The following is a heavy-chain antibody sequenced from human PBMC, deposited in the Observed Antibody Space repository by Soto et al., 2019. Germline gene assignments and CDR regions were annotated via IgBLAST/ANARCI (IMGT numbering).Heavy chain of an antibody. Sequence: GGPLRLSCAASGFTFGNYWMHWARQAPGKGREWVSRMTREGRNTQYADSVKGRFTISRDNAKNTLYLQMNTLISEDTAVYYCSRAEVDYWGPGTLVTVSS. V-gene: IGHV3-74*03. CDR1: GFTFGNYW. CDR3: SRAEVDY. CDR2: MTREGRNT. J-gene: IGHJ4*02.